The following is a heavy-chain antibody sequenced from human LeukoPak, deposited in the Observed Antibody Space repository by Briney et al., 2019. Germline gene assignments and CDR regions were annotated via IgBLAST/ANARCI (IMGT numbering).Heavy chain of an antibody. D-gene: IGHD3-16*02. Sequence: PGGSLRLSCAASGFTFSNAWMSWVRQAPGKGLEWVGRIKSKTDGGTTDYAAPVKGRFTISRDDSKNTLYLQTNSLKTEDTAVYYCTTPTYDYVWGSYQNWGQGTLVTVSS. CDR2: IKSKTDGGTT. CDR1: GFTFSNAW. V-gene: IGHV3-15*01. CDR3: TTPTYDYVWGSYQN. J-gene: IGHJ4*02.